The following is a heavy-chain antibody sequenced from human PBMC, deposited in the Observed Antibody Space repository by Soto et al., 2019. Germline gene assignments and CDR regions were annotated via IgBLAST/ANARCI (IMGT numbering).Heavy chain of an antibody. J-gene: IGHJ5*02. D-gene: IGHD6-13*01. V-gene: IGHV4-61*01. Sequence: PSETLSLTCTVSGGSVSSGSYYWIWIRQPPGKGLEWIGYIYYSGSTNYNPSLKSRVTISVDTSKNQFSLKLSSVTAADTAVYYCASSAAAEGSWFDPWGQGTLVTVSS. CDR2: IYYSGST. CDR1: GGSVSSGSYY. CDR3: ASSAAAEGSWFDP.